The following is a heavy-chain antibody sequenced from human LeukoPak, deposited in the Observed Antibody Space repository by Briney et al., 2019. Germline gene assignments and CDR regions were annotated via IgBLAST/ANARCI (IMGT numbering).Heavy chain of an antibody. CDR1: GFTFSNNW. J-gene: IGHJ4*02. V-gene: IGHV3-7*01. CDR3: ASGRQLGY. D-gene: IGHD6-13*01. CDR2: IKEDGSEK. Sequence: GGALSLSCAASGFTFSNNWMSGVRQAPGKGVEWVANIKEDGSEKYYVDSVKGRFTISRDNARNSLYLQMNSLRAEDTAVYYCASGRQLGYWGQGTLVTVSS.